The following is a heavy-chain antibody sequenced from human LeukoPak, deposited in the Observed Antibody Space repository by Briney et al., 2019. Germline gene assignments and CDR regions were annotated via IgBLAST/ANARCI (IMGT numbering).Heavy chain of an antibody. CDR1: GYSISTGYY. J-gene: IGHJ4*02. D-gene: IGHD5-18*01. Sequence: PSETPSLTCTVSGYSISTGYYWGWIRQPPGKGLQWIGSIYRTGSTYYNPSLKSRVTISVDTSKNQFSLNLNSLTAADTAIYYCARVLSDSSGYNFEYWGQGTLVTVSS. CDR3: ARVLSDSSGYNFEY. V-gene: IGHV4-38-2*02. CDR2: IYRTGST.